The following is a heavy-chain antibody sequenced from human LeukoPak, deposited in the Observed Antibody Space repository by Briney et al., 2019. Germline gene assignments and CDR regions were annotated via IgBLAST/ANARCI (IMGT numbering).Heavy chain of an antibody. V-gene: IGHV3-66*01. J-gene: IGHJ4*02. CDR3: ARGWGSSDY. CDR2: IYRGGST. CDR1: GFTFSGSA. D-gene: IGHD7-27*01. Sequence: GGSLRLSCAASGFTFSGSAMSWVRQAPGKGLEWVSVIYRGGSTYYADSVEGRFTISRDSSKNTLYLQMYSLRVEDTAVYYCARGWGSSDYWGQGTLVTVSS.